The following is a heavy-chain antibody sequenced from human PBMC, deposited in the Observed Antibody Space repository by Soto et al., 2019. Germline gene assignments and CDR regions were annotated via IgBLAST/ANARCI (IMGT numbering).Heavy chain of an antibody. CDR2: VIPIFGRA. J-gene: IGHJ3*01. Sequence: QVQLVQSGAEVKKPWASVKVSCTASGGTFSSYAISWVRQAPGQGLVWLGGVIPIFGRANYGQKFQGRVTITAGHSTSTEDMEPSSLKSEDTAVYYRASIHLRQGVGRDNFDLRGQGTMVTRSS. CDR3: ASIHLRQGVGRDNFDL. CDR1: GGTFSSYA. V-gene: IGHV1-69*12. D-gene: IGHD1-26*01.